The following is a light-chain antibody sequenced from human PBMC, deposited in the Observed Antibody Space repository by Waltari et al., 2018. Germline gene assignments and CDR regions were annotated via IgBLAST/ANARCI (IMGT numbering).Light chain of an antibody. CDR3: QQYNNGPT. J-gene: IGKJ4*02. Sequence: EIVLTQSPAILSVSPGETVILSCRASQSVSSNIAWYQKKPGQAPRLLVYGASTTASDIADRFSGTGFGTEFSLTITSLQYDDVAVYHCQQYNNGPTFGGGTKVEIK. CDR1: QSVSSN. CDR2: GAS. V-gene: IGKV3-15*01.